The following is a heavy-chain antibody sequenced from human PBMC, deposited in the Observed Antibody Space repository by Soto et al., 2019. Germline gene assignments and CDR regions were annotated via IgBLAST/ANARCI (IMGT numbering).Heavy chain of an antibody. V-gene: IGHV4-59*01. CDR1: CGSISSYY. J-gene: IGHJ5*02. Sequence: TSETLSLTCTVSCGSISSYYWSWIRQPPGKGLEWIGYIYYSGSTNYNPSLKSRVTISVDTSKNQFSLKLSSVTAADTAVYYCARELGDPWGQGTLVTVSS. CDR2: IYYSGST. D-gene: IGHD3-10*01. CDR3: ARELGDP.